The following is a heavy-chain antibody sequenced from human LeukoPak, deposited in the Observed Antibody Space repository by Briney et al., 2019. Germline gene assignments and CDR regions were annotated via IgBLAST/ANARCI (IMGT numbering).Heavy chain of an antibody. V-gene: IGHV4-39*01. CDR2: TYYTGST. CDR1: GGSMNGNTYY. Sequence: SETLSLTCIVSGGSMNGNTYYWGWIRQPPGKGLEWIGNTYYTGSTYYNPSLKSRVTISVDTSKKQFSLKVTSVIAADTGVYYCARASCTTTSCSVVGRFDYWGQGTLVTVSS. CDR3: ARASCTTTSCSVVGRFDY. D-gene: IGHD2-2*01. J-gene: IGHJ4*02.